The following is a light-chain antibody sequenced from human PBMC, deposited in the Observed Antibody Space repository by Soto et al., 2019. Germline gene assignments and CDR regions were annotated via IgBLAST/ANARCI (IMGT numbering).Light chain of an antibody. CDR2: SNN. CDR3: AALDDCLNGRVV. J-gene: IGLJ2*01. Sequence: QSVLTQPPSASGTPGQRVTISCFGSSSNIGSNTVNWYQQLPVTAPKLLIYSNNQRPSGVPDRFSGSKSGTSASLAISGLQSEDEADYYCAALDDCLNGRVVFGGETKLTVL. V-gene: IGLV1-44*01. CDR1: SSNIGSNT.